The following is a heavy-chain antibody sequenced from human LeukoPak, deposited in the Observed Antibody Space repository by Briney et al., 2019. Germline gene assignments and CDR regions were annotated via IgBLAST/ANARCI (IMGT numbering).Heavy chain of an antibody. CDR2: ISTSGGTT. Sequence: GGSLRLSCAASGFTFSGYAMSWVRQAPGKGLEWVSAISTSGGTTWCADSVKGRFTISRDNSKNTLYLQMNSLRAEDTAVYYCAKDLITMVQGVLNYWGQGTLVTVSS. CDR1: GFTFSGYA. CDR3: AKDLITMVQGVLNY. V-gene: IGHV3-23*01. J-gene: IGHJ4*02. D-gene: IGHD3-10*01.